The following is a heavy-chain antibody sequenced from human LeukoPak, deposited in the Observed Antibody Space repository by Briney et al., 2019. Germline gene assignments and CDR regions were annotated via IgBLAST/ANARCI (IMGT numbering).Heavy chain of an antibody. J-gene: IGHJ4*02. V-gene: IGHV3-23*01. D-gene: IGHD3-22*01. CDR3: AKDDSGGYYYYDY. Sequence: GGSLRLSCAASGFTFTSYAMSWVRQAPGKGLEWVSAISGSGGSTYYADSVKGRFTISRDNSKNTLYLQMNSLRAEDTAVYYCAKDDSGGYYYYDYWGQGTLVTVSS. CDR2: ISGSGGST. CDR1: GFTFTSYA.